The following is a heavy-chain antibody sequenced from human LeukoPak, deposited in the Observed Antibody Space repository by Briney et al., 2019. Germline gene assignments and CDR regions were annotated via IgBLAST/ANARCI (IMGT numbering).Heavy chain of an antibody. J-gene: IGHJ4*02. V-gene: IGHV3-21*01. CDR2: ISSSSSYI. Sequence: GGSLRLSCAASGFTFSSYSMNWVRQAPGKGLEWVSSISSSSSYIYYADSVKGRFTISRDNAKNSLYLQMNSLRAEDTAVYYCARERREWFGELLNHNFDYWGQGTLVTVSS. CDR3: ARERREWFGELLNHNFDY. CDR1: GFTFSSYS. D-gene: IGHD3-10*01.